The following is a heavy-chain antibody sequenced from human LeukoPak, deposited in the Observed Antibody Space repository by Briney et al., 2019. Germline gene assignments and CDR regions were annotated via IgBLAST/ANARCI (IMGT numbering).Heavy chain of an antibody. CDR1: GGSFSGYY. Sequence: PSETLSLTCAVYGGSFSGYYWSWIRQPPGKGLEWIGEINHSGSTNYNPSLKSRVTISVDTSKNQFSLKLSSVTAADTAVYYCARVRKNPRSGSLPWGQGTLVTVSS. CDR2: INHSGST. J-gene: IGHJ5*02. D-gene: IGHD3-10*01. CDR3: ARVRKNPRSGSLP. V-gene: IGHV4-34*01.